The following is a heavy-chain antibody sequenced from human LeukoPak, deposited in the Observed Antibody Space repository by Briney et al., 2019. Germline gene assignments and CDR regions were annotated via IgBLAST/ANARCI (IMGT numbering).Heavy chain of an antibody. V-gene: IGHV4-39*02. CDR2: IYYTGTT. D-gene: IGHD6-13*01. CDR1: GGSISSSSYY. Sequence: SETLSLTCTVSGGSISSSSYYWGWVRQPPGKGLEWIGSIYYTGTTYYNPSLKSRVTMSVDTSKNPFSLKLSSLTAADTAVYYCAKEERSVPAAGRGYWGQGTLVTVSS. J-gene: IGHJ4*02. CDR3: AKEERSVPAAGRGY.